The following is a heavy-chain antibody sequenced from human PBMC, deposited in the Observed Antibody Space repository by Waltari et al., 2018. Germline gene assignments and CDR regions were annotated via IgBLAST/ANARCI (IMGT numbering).Heavy chain of an antibody. D-gene: IGHD6-6*01. CDR2: YDPEDGET. Sequence: QVQLVQSGAEVRKPGASVKVSCNVSGQSLSESSIHWVRQAPGKGPEWMGGYDPEDGETNYEQKFKGRLSMTDDTDTAYMELTSLQSDDTAVYYCALDREYEGWFDPWGQGTLVTVSS. V-gene: IGHV1-24*01. CDR1: GQSLSESS. J-gene: IGHJ5*02. CDR3: ALDREYEGWFDP.